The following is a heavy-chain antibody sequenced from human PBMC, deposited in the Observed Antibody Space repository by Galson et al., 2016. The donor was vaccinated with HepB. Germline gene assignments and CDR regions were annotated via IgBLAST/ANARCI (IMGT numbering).Heavy chain of an antibody. CDR2: ISVYNVNT. V-gene: IGHV1-18*01. J-gene: IGHJ4*02. D-gene: IGHD6-13*01. CDR3: ARSGKAAAWTLRH. CDR1: GYTFSNYG. Sequence: SVKVSCKASGYTFSNYGISWVRQAPGQGLEWMGWISVYNVNTTNAQKLQGRLTLTTDTSTSTAYMALKNLRSDDTAVYFCARSGKAAAWTLRHWGQGTLVTVSS.